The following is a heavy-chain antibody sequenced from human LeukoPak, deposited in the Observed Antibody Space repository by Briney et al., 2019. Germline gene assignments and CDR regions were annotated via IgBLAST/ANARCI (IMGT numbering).Heavy chain of an antibody. Sequence: GGSLRLSCAASGFTFSSYGMHWVRQAPGKGLEWVANIFYGGSNEYYADSVKGRFTISRDNSKNTLHLQMNSLRLEDTAIYYCAKESALAATDTRDVFDIWGRGTMVTVSS. CDR1: GFTFSSYG. J-gene: IGHJ3*02. V-gene: IGHV3-30*18. CDR2: IFYGGSNE. D-gene: IGHD6-13*01. CDR3: AKESALAATDTRDVFDI.